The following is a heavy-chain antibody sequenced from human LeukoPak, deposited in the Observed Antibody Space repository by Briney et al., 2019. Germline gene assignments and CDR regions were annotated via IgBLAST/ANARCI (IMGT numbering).Heavy chain of an antibody. D-gene: IGHD3-10*01. V-gene: IGHV3-21*01. J-gene: IGHJ4*02. CDR3: ARDCWDYGSGSYCGIDY. Sequence: PGGSLRLSRAASGFTFSSYSMNWVRQAPGKGLEWVSSISSSSSYIYYADSVKGRFTISRDNAKNSLYLQMNSLRAEDTAVYYCARDCWDYGSGSYCGIDYWGQGTLVTVSS. CDR1: GFTFSSYS. CDR2: ISSSSSYI.